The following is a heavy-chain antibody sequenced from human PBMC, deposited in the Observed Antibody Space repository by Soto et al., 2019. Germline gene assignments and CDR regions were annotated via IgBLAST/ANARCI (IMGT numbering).Heavy chain of an antibody. CDR3: AKGYGDSYYFDY. V-gene: IGHV3-23*01. CDR2: ISGSGGST. CDR1: GFTFSSYA. D-gene: IGHD4-17*01. J-gene: IGHJ4*02. Sequence: PWGSLRLSCASSGFTFSSYAMSWVRQAPGKGLEWVSAISGSGGSTYYADSVKGRFTISRDNSKNTLYLQMNSLRAEDTAVYYCAKGYGDSYYFDYWGQGTLVTVSS.